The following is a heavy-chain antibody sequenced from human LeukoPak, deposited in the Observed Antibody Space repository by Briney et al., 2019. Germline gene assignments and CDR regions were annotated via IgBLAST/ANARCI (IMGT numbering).Heavy chain of an antibody. CDR3: ARVYTTLSYSLDY. CDR2: NYNSSST. CDR1: GLTVSTHC. V-gene: IGHV3-53*05. Sequence: GRSLRHSCGPSGLTVSTHCMISAREPPGRGLECGSDNYNSSSTYNANTVNSRFTISRDNSKNTVYLQMNNLRAEDTAMHYCARVYTTLSYSLDYWGRGTLVSVSS. J-gene: IGHJ4*02. D-gene: IGHD1-1*01.